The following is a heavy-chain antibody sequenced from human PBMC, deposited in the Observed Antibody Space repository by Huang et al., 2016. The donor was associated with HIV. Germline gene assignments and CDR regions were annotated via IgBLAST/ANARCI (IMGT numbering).Heavy chain of an antibody. CDR3: ATDLGGYSFDY. J-gene: IGHJ4*02. CDR2: IRFDGGNK. CDR1: GFSFGHYG. D-gene: IGHD2-21*02. Sequence: QELLVESGGGVVQPGGALRRSCATSGFSFGHYGQLWVRQAPGKGMGWVAFIRFDGGNKHYADSAKGRFTISRDNSKKMLFLEMNSLRGDDTAFYYCATDLGGYSFDYWGQGALVSVSS. V-gene: IGHV3-30*02.